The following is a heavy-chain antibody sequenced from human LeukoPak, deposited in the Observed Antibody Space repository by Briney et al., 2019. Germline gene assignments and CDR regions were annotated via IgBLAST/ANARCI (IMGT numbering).Heavy chain of an antibody. D-gene: IGHD5-18*01. CDR2: ISSSSSYI. CDR1: GFTFSSYS. J-gene: IGHJ4*02. CDR3: ARWAAMVGIDY. Sequence: PGRSLRLSCAASGFTFSSYSMNWVRQAPGKGLEWVSSISSSSSYIYYADSVKGRFTISRDNAKNSLYLQMNSLRAEDTAVYYCARWAAMVGIDYWGQGTLVTVSS. V-gene: IGHV3-21*01.